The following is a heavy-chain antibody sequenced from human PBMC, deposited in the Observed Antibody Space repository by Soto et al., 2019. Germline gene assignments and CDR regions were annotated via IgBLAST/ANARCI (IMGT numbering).Heavy chain of an antibody. D-gene: IGHD2-21*01. V-gene: IGHV3-74*01. Sequence: EVRLEESGGGLVQPGGSLRLSCAASGFTFDSYWMYWVRQAPGKGLVWVSRVNSDRSITTYADSVKGRFTISRDNAKNTLSLQMNSLRVEDTAVYYCATFKGAVVISPYFFDYWGQGSLVTVTS. J-gene: IGHJ4*02. CDR3: ATFKGAVVISPYFFDY. CDR1: GFTFDSYW. CDR2: VNSDRSIT.